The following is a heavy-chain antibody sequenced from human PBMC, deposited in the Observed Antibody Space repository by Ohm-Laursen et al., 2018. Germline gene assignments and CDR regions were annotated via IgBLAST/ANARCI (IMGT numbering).Heavy chain of an antibody. CDR1: GFTFSSYG. V-gene: IGHV3-30*18. CDR3: AKGDHCSGGSCYSRSRYGMDV. CDR2: ISYDGSNK. D-gene: IGHD2-15*01. J-gene: IGHJ6*02. Sequence: SLRLSCAASGFTFSSYGMHWVRQAPGKGLEWVAVISYDGSNKYYADSVKGRFTISRDNSKNTLYLQMNSLRAEDTAVYYCAKGDHCSGGSCYSRSRYGMDVWGQGTTVTVSS.